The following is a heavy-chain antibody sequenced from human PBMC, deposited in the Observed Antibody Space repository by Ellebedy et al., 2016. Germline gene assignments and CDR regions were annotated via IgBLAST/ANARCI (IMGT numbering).Heavy chain of an antibody. CDR3: AREGIMITFGGVIAFDY. D-gene: IGHD3-16*02. CDR2: IWYDGSSK. CDR1: GFTFSSYA. V-gene: IGHV3-33*08. Sequence: GESLKISCAASGFTFSSYAMHWVRQAPGKGLEWVAVIWYDGSSKYYADSVKGRFTISRDNAKNSLYLQMNSLRAEDTAVYYCAREGIMITFGGVIAFDYWGQGTLVTVSS. J-gene: IGHJ4*02.